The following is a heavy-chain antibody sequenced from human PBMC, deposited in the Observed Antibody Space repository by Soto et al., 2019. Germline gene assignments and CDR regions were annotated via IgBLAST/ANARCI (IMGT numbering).Heavy chain of an antibody. D-gene: IGHD5-12*01. Sequence: GECLKISCKASGYSFTSYWIGWVRQMPGKGLEWMGIIYPGNSDTRYSPSFQDQETISADQSISTAYLQWSSLNASDTAMYYCVRLKWLRFRAIFDAFDIWGQGTMVTVPS. CDR1: GYSFTSYW. CDR3: VRLKWLRFRAIFDAFDI. V-gene: IGHV5-51*01. J-gene: IGHJ3*02. CDR2: IYPGNSDT.